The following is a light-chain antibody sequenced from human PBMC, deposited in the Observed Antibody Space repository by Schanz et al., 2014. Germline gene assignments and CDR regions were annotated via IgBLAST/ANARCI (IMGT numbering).Light chain of an antibody. CDR3: QQYVISPRYT. CDR1: QSVSSSY. Sequence: EIVLTQSPGTLSLSPGERATLSCRASQSVSSSYLAWYQQKPGQAPRLLNYSASSKPTGIPDRFSGSGYGTGFSLTISRLEPEDSAVYYCQQYVISPRYTFGQGTKLQIK. V-gene: IGKV3-20*01. J-gene: IGKJ2*01. CDR2: SAS.